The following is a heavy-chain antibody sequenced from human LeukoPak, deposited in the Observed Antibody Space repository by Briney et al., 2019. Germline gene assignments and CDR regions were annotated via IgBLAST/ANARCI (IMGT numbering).Heavy chain of an antibody. V-gene: IGHV1-58*02. CDR2: IVVGSGNT. CDR3: AAESYYYHSSGYYHDFDY. Sequence: ASVKVSCKASGFTFTSSAMQWVRQARGQRLEWIGWIVVGSGNTNYAQKFQERVTITRDMSTSTAYMELSSLRSEDTAVYYCAAESYYYHSSGYYHDFDYWGQGTLVTVSS. CDR1: GFTFTSSA. J-gene: IGHJ4*02. D-gene: IGHD3-22*01.